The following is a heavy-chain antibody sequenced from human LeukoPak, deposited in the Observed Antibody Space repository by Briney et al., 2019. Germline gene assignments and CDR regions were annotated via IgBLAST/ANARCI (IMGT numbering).Heavy chain of an antibody. CDR1: GGTFGSYA. Sequence: ASVKVSCKASGGTFGSYAISWVRQAPGQGLEWMGGIIPIFGTANYAQKFQGRVTITADESTSTAYMELSSLRSEDTAVYYCARSGACSSTSCPFQHWDQGTLVTVSS. J-gene: IGHJ1*01. CDR2: IIPIFGTA. D-gene: IGHD2-2*01. V-gene: IGHV1-69*13. CDR3: ARSGACSSTSCPFQH.